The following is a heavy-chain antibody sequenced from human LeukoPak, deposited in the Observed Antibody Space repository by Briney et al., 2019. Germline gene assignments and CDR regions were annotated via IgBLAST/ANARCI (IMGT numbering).Heavy chain of an antibody. D-gene: IGHD5-12*01. Sequence: SVKVSCKASGGTFSSYAISWVRQAPGQGLEWMGGIIPIFGTANYAQKFQGGVTITADESTSTAYMELSSLRSEDTAVYYCARAVAPIKKAYYYYYGMDVWGQGTTVTVSS. CDR1: GGTFSSYA. CDR2: IIPIFGTA. V-gene: IGHV1-69*13. J-gene: IGHJ6*02. CDR3: ARAVAPIKKAYYYYYGMDV.